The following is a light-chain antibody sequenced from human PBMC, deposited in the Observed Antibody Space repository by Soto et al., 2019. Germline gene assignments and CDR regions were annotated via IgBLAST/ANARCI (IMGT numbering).Light chain of an antibody. Sequence: EIVLTQSPGTLSLSLGDRATLSCRASQSVRSSYLAWYQQKPGQAHMLLIYGASSRATGIPYRFSGSGSGTDFTLTISRLEPEDFAVYYCQQYGSSPWTFGQGTKVEI. CDR1: QSVRSSY. V-gene: IGKV3-20*01. J-gene: IGKJ1*01. CDR2: GAS. CDR3: QQYGSSPWT.